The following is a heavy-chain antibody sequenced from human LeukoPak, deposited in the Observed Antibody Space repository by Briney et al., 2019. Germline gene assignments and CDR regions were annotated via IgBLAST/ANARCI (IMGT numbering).Heavy chain of an antibody. CDR1: GGSISSYY. J-gene: IGHJ4*02. V-gene: IGHV4-4*07. Sequence: PSETLSLTCTASGGSISSYYRSWIRQPAGKGLEWIARIYTSGSTNYNPSLKSRVTISVDKSKNQFSLKLSSMTAADTAVYYCARVGCSSTSCYVGYWGQGTPVTVSS. D-gene: IGHD2-2*01. CDR2: IYTSGST. CDR3: ARVGCSSTSCYVGY.